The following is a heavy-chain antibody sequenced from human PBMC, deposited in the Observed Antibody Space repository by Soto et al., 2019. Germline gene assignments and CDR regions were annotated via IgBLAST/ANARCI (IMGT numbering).Heavy chain of an antibody. CDR3: ARGSFIGSTSQLDY. CDR1: GFTFSSYA. V-gene: IGHV3-30-3*01. CDR2: ISYGGSNK. Sequence: GGSLRLSCAASGFTFSSYAMHWVRQAPGKGLEWVAVISYGGSNKYYADSVKGRFTISRDNSKNTLYLQMNSLRAEDTAVYYCARGSFIGSTSQLDYWGQGTLVTVSS. J-gene: IGHJ4*02. D-gene: IGHD2-2*01.